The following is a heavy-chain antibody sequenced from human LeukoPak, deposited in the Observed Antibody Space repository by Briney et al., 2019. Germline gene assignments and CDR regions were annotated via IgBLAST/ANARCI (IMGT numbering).Heavy chain of an antibody. CDR2: IIPIFGTA. J-gene: IGHJ6*02. V-gene: IGHV1-69*13. CDR3: ARNDFWSGYPTYYYYGMDV. CDR1: GGTFSSYA. Sequence: ASVKVSCKASGGTFSSYAISWVRQAPGQGLEWMGGIIPIFGTANCAQRFQGRVTITADESTSTAYMELSSLRSEDTAVYYCARNDFWSGYPTYYYYGMDVWGQGTTVTVSS. D-gene: IGHD3-3*01.